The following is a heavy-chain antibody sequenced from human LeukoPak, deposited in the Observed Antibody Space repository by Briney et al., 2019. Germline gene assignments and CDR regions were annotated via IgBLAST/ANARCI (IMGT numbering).Heavy chain of an antibody. V-gene: IGHV4-34*01. CDR3: ARGQKYSYGYTVTELGSGYFDY. CDR2: INHSGST. D-gene: IGHD5-18*01. Sequence: SETLSLTCAVYGGSFSGYYWSWIRQPPGKGLEWIGEINHSGSTNYNPSLKSRVTISVDTSKNQFSLRLNSVTAADTAVYFCARGQKYSYGYTVTELGSGYFDYWGQGTLVTVSS. J-gene: IGHJ4*02. CDR1: GGSFSGYY.